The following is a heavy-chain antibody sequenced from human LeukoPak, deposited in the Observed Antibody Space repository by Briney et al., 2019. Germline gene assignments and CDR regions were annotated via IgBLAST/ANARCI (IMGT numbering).Heavy chain of an antibody. CDR1: RFTFSSYG. J-gene: IGHJ4*02. D-gene: IGHD6-13*01. CDR3: AKEPHAEYSSSWNYFDF. Sequence: PGRALRLSCAASRFTFSSYGMHWVRQAPGKGLEWVAVISYDGSNKYYADSVKGRFTISRDNSQNTLYLQMNSLRAEDTAVYYCAKEPHAEYSSSWNYFDFWGPGTLVTVSS. CDR2: ISYDGSNK. V-gene: IGHV3-30*18.